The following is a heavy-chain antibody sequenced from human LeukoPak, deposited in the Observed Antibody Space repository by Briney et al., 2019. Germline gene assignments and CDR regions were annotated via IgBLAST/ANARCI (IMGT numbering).Heavy chain of an antibody. CDR2: VHLSGAS. J-gene: IGHJ4*02. CDR3: ARRFSTGPFDY. CDR1: GGSILTTNW. D-gene: IGHD2-2*01. Sequence: SETLSLTCAVSGGSILTTNWWSWVRQPPGKGLEWIGEVHLSGASNYNPSLKSRVSMSIDNSKNQLSLKLTSVTAADTAVYYCARRFSTGPFDYWGQGILVTVSS. V-gene: IGHV4-4*02.